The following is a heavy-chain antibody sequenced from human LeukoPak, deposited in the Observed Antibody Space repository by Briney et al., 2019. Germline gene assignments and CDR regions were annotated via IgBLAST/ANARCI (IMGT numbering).Heavy chain of an antibody. CDR2: ISYDGSNK. J-gene: IGHJ4*02. D-gene: IGHD6-19*01. V-gene: IGHV3-30*18. Sequence: GGSLRLSCAASGFTFSSYGMHWVRQAPGKGLEWVAVISYDGSNKYYADSVKGRFTISRDNSKNTLYLQMNSLRAEDTAVYYCAEDGLVDEGSGWYFDYWGQGTLVTVSS. CDR3: AEDGLVDEGSGWYFDY. CDR1: GFTFSSYG.